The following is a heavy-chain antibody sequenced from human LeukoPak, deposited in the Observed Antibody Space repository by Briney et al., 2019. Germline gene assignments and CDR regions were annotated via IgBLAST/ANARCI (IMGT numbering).Heavy chain of an antibody. V-gene: IGHV4-4*02. CDR1: GGSISSSNW. CDR2: IYHSGST. J-gene: IGHJ4*02. Sequence: SETLSLTCAVSGGSISSSNWWSWVRQPPGKGLEWIGEIYHSGSTNYNPSLKSRVTISVDKSKNQFSLKLSSVTAADTAVYYCARLSIAAAEYYFDYCGQGTLVTVSS. D-gene: IGHD6-13*01. CDR3: ARLSIAAAEYYFDY.